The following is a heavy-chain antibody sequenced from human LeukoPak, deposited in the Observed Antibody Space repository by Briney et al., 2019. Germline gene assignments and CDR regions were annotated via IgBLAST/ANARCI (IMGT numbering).Heavy chain of an antibody. CDR3: SRAWWNYHLNGMDV. D-gene: IGHD1-7*01. V-gene: IGHV3-30-3*01. J-gene: IGHJ6*02. CDR2: ISYDGSNK. CDR1: GFTFSSYA. Sequence: GGSLRLSCAASGFTFSSYAMHWVRQAPGNRLEWVAVISYDGSNKYYADSVKGRFTISRDNSKNTLYLQMNSLRAEDTAVYYCSRAWWNYHLNGMDVWGQGTTVTVSS.